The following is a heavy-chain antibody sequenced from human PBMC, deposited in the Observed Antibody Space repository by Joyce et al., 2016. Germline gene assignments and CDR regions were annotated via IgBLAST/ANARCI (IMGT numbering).Heavy chain of an antibody. Sequence: QVQLQQWGAGLLKPSETLSLTCAVSGGPFRGFWWTWVRQPPGKGLEWIGDINNSGVTNYNPSLKTRVTFSVDTSKNQFSLKLTSLSAADTAVYYCARSQWLAPLMYWGQGTPVTVSS. CDR3: ARSQWLAPLMY. V-gene: IGHV4-34*01. CDR1: GGPFRGFW. CDR2: INNSGVT. D-gene: IGHD6-19*01. J-gene: IGHJ4*02.